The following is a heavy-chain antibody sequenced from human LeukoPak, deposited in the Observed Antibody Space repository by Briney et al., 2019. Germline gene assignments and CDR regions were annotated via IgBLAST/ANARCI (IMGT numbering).Heavy chain of an antibody. V-gene: IGHV3-23*01. J-gene: IGHJ4*02. CDR2: ISGSGGST. Sequence: GGSLRLSCAASGLTFSGYAMSWVRQAPGKGLEWVSAISGSGGSTYYADSVKGRFTISRDNSKNTLYLQMNSLRAEDTAVYYCAKDLGYPFDYWGQGTLVTVSS. D-gene: IGHD1-1*01. CDR1: GLTFSGYA. CDR3: AKDLGYPFDY.